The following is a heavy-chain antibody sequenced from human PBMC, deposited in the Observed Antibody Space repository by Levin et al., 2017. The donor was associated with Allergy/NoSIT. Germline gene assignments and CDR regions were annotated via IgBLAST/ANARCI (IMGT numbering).Heavy chain of an antibody. J-gene: IGHJ5*02. V-gene: IGHV4-59*01. D-gene: IGHD5-18*01. Sequence: SETLSLTCTVSGGSISSYYWSWIRQPPGKGLEWIGYIYYSGSTNYNPSLKSRVTISVDTSKNQFSLKLSSVTAADTAVYYCAGGDTAMDNWFDPWGQGTLVTVSS. CDR2: IYYSGST. CDR1: GGSISSYY. CDR3: AGGDTAMDNWFDP.